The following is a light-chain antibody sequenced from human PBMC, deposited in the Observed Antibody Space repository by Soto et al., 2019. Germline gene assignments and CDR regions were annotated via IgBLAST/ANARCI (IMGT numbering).Light chain of an antibody. J-gene: IGKJ1*01. Sequence: DIPMTKSPSSLSASVGDRVTITCRASQSISSYLNWYQQKPGKAPKLLIYAASSLQSGVPSRFSGSGSGTDFTLTISSLQPEDFATYYCQQSYSTPPTFGQGTKVEIK. CDR3: QQSYSTPPT. V-gene: IGKV1-39*01. CDR1: QSISSY. CDR2: AAS.